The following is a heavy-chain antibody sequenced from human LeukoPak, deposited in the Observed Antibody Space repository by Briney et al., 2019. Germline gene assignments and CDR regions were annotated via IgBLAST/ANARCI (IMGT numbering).Heavy chain of an antibody. CDR1: GYTFTSYY. Sequence: ASVKVSCKASGYTFTSYYIHWVRQAPGQGLEWMGIIIPSGGSTSYAQKFQGRVTMTRDTSTTVYMELSSLRSDDTAVYYYARPYDKGAFDIWGQGTMVTVSS. J-gene: IGHJ3*02. V-gene: IGHV1-46*01. D-gene: IGHD3-16*01. CDR3: ARPYDKGAFDI. CDR2: IIPSGGST.